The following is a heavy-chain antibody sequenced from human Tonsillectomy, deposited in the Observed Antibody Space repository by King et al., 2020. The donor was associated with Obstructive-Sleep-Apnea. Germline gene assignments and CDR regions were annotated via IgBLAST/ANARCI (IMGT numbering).Heavy chain of an antibody. CDR1: GFTFSSYA. CDR2: VSGRGGST. CDR3: VKDQLPVAKYWYFDL. V-gene: IGHV3-23*04. Sequence: VQLVESGGGLVQPGGSLRLSCAASGFTFSSYAMSWVRQAPGKGLEWVAAVSGRGGSTYYTDSVKGRFTISRDNSNNTLYLQLSSLRADDTAVFYCVKDQLPVAKYWYFDLWGRGTLVSVSS. J-gene: IGHJ2*01. D-gene: IGHD5-24*01.